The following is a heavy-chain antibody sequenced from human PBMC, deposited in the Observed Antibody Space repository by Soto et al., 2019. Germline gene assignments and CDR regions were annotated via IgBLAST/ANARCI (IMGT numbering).Heavy chain of an antibody. CDR2: ISYDGSKE. CDR3: AKETPSYYGMGA. Sequence: TLNRSCEHARLTLKNKCMNLVRPAPGKGLEWVAVISYDGSKEYYTDSVKGRFTISRDNSKNTMYLQMKGRRVEDRAGYYGAKETPSYYGMGAWGQGTTVEVSS. J-gene: IGHJ6*01. V-gene: IGHV3-30*18. CDR1: RLTLKNKC.